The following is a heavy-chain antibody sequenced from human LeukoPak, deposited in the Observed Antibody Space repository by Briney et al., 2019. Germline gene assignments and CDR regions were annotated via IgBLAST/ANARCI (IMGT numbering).Heavy chain of an antibody. Sequence: GGSLRLSCAASGFTFSSYWMHWVRQAPGKGLVWVSRINSDGSSTNYADSVKGRFTISRDNAKNTLYLQMNSLRAEDTAVYYCARSRYSYGLDYWGQGTLVTVSS. V-gene: IGHV3-74*01. CDR2: INSDGSST. CDR3: ARSRYSYGLDY. CDR1: GFTFSSYW. D-gene: IGHD5-18*01. J-gene: IGHJ4*02.